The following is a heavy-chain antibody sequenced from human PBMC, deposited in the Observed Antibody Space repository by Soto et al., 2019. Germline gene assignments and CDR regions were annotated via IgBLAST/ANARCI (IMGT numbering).Heavy chain of an antibody. CDR3: TRLGIAAAGTDY. V-gene: IGHV3-73*01. CDR2: IRSKAKSYAT. CDR1: GFTFSGSA. Sequence: GGSLRLSCAASGFTFSGSAMHWVRQASGKGLEWVGRIRSKAKSYATVYAASVKGRFTISRDDSKNTAYLQMNSLKTEDTAVYYCTRLGIAAAGTDYWGQGTLVTVSS. J-gene: IGHJ4*02. D-gene: IGHD6-13*01.